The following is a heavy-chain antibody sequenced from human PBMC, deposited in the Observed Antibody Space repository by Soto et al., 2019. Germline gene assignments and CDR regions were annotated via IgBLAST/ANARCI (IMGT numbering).Heavy chain of an antibody. D-gene: IGHD2-21*02. CDR3: ARDEIVVVTAEGP. Sequence: SVKVSCKASGGTFSSYAISWVRQAPGQGLEWMGGIIPIFGTADYAQKFQGRVTITADESTSTAYMELSSLRSDDTAVYYCARDEIVVVTAEGPWGQGTLVTVSS. CDR2: IIPIFGTA. J-gene: IGHJ5*02. CDR1: GGTFSSYA. V-gene: IGHV1-69*13.